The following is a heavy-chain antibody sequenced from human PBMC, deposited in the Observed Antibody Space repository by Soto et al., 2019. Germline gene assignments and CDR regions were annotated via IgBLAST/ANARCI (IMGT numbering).Heavy chain of an antibody. Sequence: ASVKVSCKASGYTFTSYYMHWVRQAPGQGLERMGIINPSGGSTSYAQKFQGRVTMTRDTSTSTVYMELSSLRSEDTAVYYCATSAITMVRGVITRGACDIWGQGTMVT. CDR2: INPSGGST. CDR1: GYTFTSYY. D-gene: IGHD3-10*01. CDR3: ATSAITMVRGVITRGACDI. V-gene: IGHV1-46*01. J-gene: IGHJ3*02.